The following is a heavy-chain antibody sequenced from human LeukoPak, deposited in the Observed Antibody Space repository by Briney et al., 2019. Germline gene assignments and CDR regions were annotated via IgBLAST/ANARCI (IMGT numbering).Heavy chain of an antibody. CDR1: GFTFTSYA. D-gene: IGHD4-11*01. CDR2: ISAAGLST. J-gene: IGHJ4*02. Sequence: PGGSLRLPCAASGFTFTSYAMSWVRQAPGKGLEWVSAISAAGLSTHYSDSVKGRFTISRDNSKNTLFLQMNSLRAEDTAVYYCAKGLTTFDYWGQGTLVTVSS. V-gene: IGHV3-23*01. CDR3: AKGLTTFDY.